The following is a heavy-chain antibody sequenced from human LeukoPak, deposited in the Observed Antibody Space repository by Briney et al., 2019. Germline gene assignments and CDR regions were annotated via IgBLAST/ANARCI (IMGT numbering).Heavy chain of an antibody. CDR3: ARGDAFSGDH. CDR2: IHPEGNEK. CDR1: GSTFRNFW. J-gene: IGHJ4*02. V-gene: IGHV3-7*04. Sequence: GGSLRLSCAASGSTFRNFWMSWVHQAPGRGLEWVANIHPEGNEKYHVESVKGRFTISRDNPKSSLFLQMNGLRVEDTAVHYCARGDAFSGDHWGQGTLVTVSS.